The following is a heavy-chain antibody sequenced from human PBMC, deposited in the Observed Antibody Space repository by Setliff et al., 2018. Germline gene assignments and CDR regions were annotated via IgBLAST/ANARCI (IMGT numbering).Heavy chain of an antibody. Sequence: GESLKISCKGSGYSFTSYWIGWVRQMPGKGLEWMGIIYPGDSDTRYSPSFQGQVTISADKSISTAYLQWSSLNASDTAMYYCARRRYYDSSGYYYFDYWGQGTLVTLSS. V-gene: IGHV5-51*01. J-gene: IGHJ4*02. CDR3: ARRRYYDSSGYYYFDY. CDR1: GYSFTSYW. CDR2: IYPGDSDT. D-gene: IGHD3-22*01.